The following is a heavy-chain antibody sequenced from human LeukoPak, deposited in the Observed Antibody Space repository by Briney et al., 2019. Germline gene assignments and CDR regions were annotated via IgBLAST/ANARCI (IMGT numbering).Heavy chain of an antibody. J-gene: IGHJ4*02. D-gene: IGHD5-24*01. CDR3: AKVVATIRWFDY. CDR1: GFTFDDYA. Sequence: GGSLRLSCAASGFTFDDYAMHWVRQAPGKGLEWVSLISGDGGSTYYADSVKGRFTISRDNSKNTLYLQMNSLRAEDTAVYYCAKVVATIRWFDYWGQGTLVTVSS. CDR2: ISGDGGST. V-gene: IGHV3-43*02.